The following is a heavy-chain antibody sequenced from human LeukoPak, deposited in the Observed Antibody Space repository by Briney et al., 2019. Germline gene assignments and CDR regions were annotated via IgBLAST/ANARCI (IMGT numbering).Heavy chain of an antibody. CDR3: ARGRQCDY. V-gene: IGHV3-53*01. J-gene: IGHJ4*02. CDR2: IYAGGSP. CDR1: GFTVSSNY. D-gene: IGHD4-11*01. Sequence: GGSLRLSCAASGFTVSSNYMSWVRQAPGKGLEWVSVIYAGGSPFYADSVKGRFTISRDNSKNTVYLQMNSLRAEDTAVYYCARGRQCDYWGQGTLVTVSS.